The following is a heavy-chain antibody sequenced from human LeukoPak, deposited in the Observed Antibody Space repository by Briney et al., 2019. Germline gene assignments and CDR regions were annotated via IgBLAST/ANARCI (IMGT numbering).Heavy chain of an antibody. V-gene: IGHV4-39*01. CDR2: IYYSGST. Sequence: SETLSLTCTVSGGSISSSSYYWGWIRQPPGKGPEWIGSIYYSGSTYYNPSLKSRVTISVDTSKNQFSLKLSSVTAADTAVYYCALGGSVYYYDSSGYYNEGIDYWGQGTLVIVSS. CDR3: ALGGSVYYYDSSGYYNEGIDY. CDR1: GGSISSSSYY. D-gene: IGHD3-22*01. J-gene: IGHJ4*02.